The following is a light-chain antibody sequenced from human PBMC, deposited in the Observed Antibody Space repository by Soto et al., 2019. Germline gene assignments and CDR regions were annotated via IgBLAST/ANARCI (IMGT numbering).Light chain of an antibody. CDR2: GAS. J-gene: IGKJ1*01. Sequence: EIVLTQSPGTLSLSPRERATLSCRASQSVSSSDLAWYQQKPGQAPRLLIYGASSRATGIPDRFSGSGSGTDFTLTISRLEPEDFAVYYCQQYGSSPRTFGQGTKVEIK. CDR1: QSVSSSD. CDR3: QQYGSSPRT. V-gene: IGKV3-20*01.